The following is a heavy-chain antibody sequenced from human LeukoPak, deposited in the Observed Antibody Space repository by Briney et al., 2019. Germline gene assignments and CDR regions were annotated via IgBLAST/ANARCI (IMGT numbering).Heavy chain of an antibody. CDR1: GYTFTSYG. J-gene: IGHJ5*02. Sequence: GTSVKVSCKASGYTFTSYGISWVRQAPGQGLEWVGWISAYNGNTNYAQKLQGRVTMTTDTSTSTAYMELRSLRSDDTAVYYCARDHGKEWLVTNNWFDPWGQGTLVTVSS. V-gene: IGHV1-18*01. CDR3: ARDHGKEWLVTNNWFDP. D-gene: IGHD6-19*01. CDR2: ISAYNGNT.